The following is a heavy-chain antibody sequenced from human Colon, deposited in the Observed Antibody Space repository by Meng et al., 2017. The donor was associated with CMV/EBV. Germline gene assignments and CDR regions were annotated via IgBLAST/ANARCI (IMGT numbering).Heavy chain of an antibody. V-gene: IGHV3-15*01. D-gene: IGHD2-15*01. J-gene: IGHJ4*02. Sequence: LSCAASGFTFTNAAMTWVRQASGKGLEWIGRIKSKSDGGKIDYAAPVRGRFAISRDDSKATVYLQIDTLEIEDTGMYYCTTLLRGFWGQGTLVTVSS. CDR1: GFTFTNAA. CDR3: TTLLRGF. CDR2: IKSKSDGGKI.